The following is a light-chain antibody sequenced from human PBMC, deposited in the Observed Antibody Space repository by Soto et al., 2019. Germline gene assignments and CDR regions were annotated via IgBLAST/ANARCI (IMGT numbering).Light chain of an antibody. CDR3: QQYYSYPPT. CDR2: AAS. V-gene: IGKV1-39*01. J-gene: IGKJ1*01. CDR1: QSISNY. Sequence: DIQMTQALSSLSASLAARVTLTCRASQSISNYLNWYQQKPGKAPKLLIYAASTLQSGVPSRFSGSGSGTDFTLTISCLQSEDFATYYCQQYYSYPPTFGQGTKVDI.